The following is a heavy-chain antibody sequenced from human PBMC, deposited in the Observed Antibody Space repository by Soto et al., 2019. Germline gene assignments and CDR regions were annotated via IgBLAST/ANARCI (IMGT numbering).Heavy chain of an antibody. V-gene: IGHV4-59*01. CDR1: GGTLSNFY. CDR3: TRTRTTGWFSPVDS. Sequence: VQLQESGPGLVKPAETLSLTCTVSGGTLSNFYWSWVRQSPVKGLEWIGYIHYRGTTNYSPSLKSRVIMSIDASKNQFSLTLKSVTAADTAVYYCTRTRTTGWFSPVDSWGQGIPVTVSS. CDR2: IHYRGTT. D-gene: IGHD6-19*01. J-gene: IGHJ4*02.